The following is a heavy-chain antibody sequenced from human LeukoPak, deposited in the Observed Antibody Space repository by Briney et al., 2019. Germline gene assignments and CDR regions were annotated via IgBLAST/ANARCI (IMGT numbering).Heavy chain of an antibody. V-gene: IGHV4-39*07. CDR3: ARDRLRLLPAFDI. D-gene: IGHD6-19*01. J-gene: IGHJ3*02. CDR2: IYYSGNT. Sequence: PSGTLSLTCTVSGGSIITTNYYWGWIRQPPGKGLEWIGSIYYSGNTYYKPSLKSRVTIPVDTSKNQFSLKLTSVTAADTAVYYCARDRLRLLPAFDIWGQGTMVTVSS. CDR1: GGSIITTNYY.